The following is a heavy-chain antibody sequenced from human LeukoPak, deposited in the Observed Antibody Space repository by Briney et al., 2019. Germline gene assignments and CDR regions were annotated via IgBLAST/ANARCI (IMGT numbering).Heavy chain of an antibody. J-gene: IGHJ3*02. Sequence: EASVKVSCKASGGTFSSYAISWVRQAPGQGLEWMGGIIPIFGTANYAQKFQGRVTITADESTSTAYMELSSLRSEDTAVYYCARVPRGTMAFDIWGQGTMVTVSS. V-gene: IGHV1-69*13. CDR3: ARVPRGTMAFDI. D-gene: IGHD3-16*01. CDR1: GGTFSSYA. CDR2: IIPIFGTA.